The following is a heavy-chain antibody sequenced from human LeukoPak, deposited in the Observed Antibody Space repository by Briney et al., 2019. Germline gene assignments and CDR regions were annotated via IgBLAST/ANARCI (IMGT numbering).Heavy chain of an antibody. V-gene: IGHV3-30-3*01. CDR2: ISDDGSRQ. CDR1: GFTFSNYA. D-gene: IGHD3-9*01. CDR3: ARDGSDILTGYYSDH. J-gene: IGHJ4*02. Sequence: PGRSLRLSCAATGFTFSNYAIHWGRQAPGKGLEWVAFISDDGSRQHYADSVKGRFTISRDNSKNTLYLQMNSLRAEDTAVYNCARDGSDILTGYYSDHWGQGTLVTVSS.